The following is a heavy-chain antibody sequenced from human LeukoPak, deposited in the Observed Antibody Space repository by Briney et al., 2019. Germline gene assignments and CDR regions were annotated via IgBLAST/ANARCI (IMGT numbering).Heavy chain of an antibody. D-gene: IGHD3-10*01. CDR3: ARDPLWFGELLSSWFDP. J-gene: IGHJ5*02. CDR1: GYTFTGYY. CDR2: INPNSGGT. Sequence: ASVKVSCKASGYTFTGYYMHWVRQAPGQGLEWMGWINPNSGGTNYAQKFQGRVTMTRDTSISTAYMELSRLRSDDTAVYYCARDPLWFGELLSSWFDPWGQGTLVIVSS. V-gene: IGHV1-2*02.